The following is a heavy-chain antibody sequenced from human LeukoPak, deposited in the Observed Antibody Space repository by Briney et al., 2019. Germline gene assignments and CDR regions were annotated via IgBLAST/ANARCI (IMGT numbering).Heavy chain of an antibody. CDR2: IRYDGSNK. CDR3: AKDPTGYFYYYMDV. Sequence: PGGSLRLSCAASGFIFSSYYMIWVRQAPGKGLEWVAFIRYDGSNKYYADSVKGRFTISRDNSKNTLCLQMNSLRAEDTAIYYCAKDPTGYFYYYMDVWGKGTTVTISS. J-gene: IGHJ6*03. D-gene: IGHD4-17*01. CDR1: GFIFSSYY. V-gene: IGHV3-30*02.